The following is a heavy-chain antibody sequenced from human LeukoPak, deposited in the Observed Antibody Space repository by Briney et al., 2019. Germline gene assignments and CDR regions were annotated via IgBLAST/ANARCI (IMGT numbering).Heavy chain of an antibody. J-gene: IGHJ5*02. CDR2: IYYSGST. V-gene: IGHV4-30-4*08. D-gene: IGHD4-23*01. Sequence: PSETLSLTCAVYGGSFSGYYWSWIRQPPGKGLEWIGYIYYSGSTYYNPSLKSRVTISVDTSKNQFSLKLSSVTAADTAVYYCARGSVEDWFDPWGQGTLVTVSS. CDR1: GGSFSGYY. CDR3: ARGSVEDWFDP.